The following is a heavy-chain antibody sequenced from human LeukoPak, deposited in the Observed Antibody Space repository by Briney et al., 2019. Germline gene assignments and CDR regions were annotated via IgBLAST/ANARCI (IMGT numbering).Heavy chain of an antibody. CDR2: INHSGST. J-gene: IGHJ4*02. CDR1: GGSFSGYY. Sequence: SETLSLTCAVYGGSFSGYYWSWIRQPPGKGLEWIGEINHSGSTNYNPSLKSRVTISVDTSKNQFSLKLSSVTAADTAVYYCAKDRNYFDYWGQGTLVTVSS. CDR3: AKDRNYFDY. V-gene: IGHV4-34*01.